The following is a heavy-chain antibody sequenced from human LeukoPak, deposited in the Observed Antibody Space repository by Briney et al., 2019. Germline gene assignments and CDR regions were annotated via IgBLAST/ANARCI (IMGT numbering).Heavy chain of an antibody. CDR2: IKQDGSEK. D-gene: IGHD3-10*01. J-gene: IGHJ4*02. CDR1: GFTFSSYW. V-gene: IGHV3-7*01. CDR3: ASFRYYYGSGSHY. Sequence: GGSLRLSCAASGFTFSSYWMSWVRQAPGKGLEWVANIKQDGSEKYYVASVKGRFTISRDNAKNSLYLQMNSLRAEDTAVYYCASFRYYYGSGSHYWGQGTLVTVSS.